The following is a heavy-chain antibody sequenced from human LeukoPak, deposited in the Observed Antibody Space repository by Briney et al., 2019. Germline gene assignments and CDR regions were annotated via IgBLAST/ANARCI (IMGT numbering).Heavy chain of an antibody. CDR1: GYTFTSYG. V-gene: IGHV1-18*01. CDR3: ARDAVQWLVRLSYYYYHMDV. D-gene: IGHD6-19*01. Sequence: ASVKVSCKASGYTFTSYGISWVRQAPGQGLEWMGWISAYNGNTNYAQKLQGRVTMTTDTSTSTAYMELRSLRSDDTAVYYCARDAVQWLVRLSYYYYHMDVWGKGTTVTVSS. J-gene: IGHJ6*03. CDR2: ISAYNGNT.